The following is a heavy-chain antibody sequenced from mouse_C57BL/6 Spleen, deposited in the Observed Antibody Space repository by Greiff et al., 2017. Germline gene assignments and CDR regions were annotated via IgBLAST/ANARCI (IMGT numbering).Heavy chain of an antibody. CDR3: ARDLNALDY. J-gene: IGHJ2*01. V-gene: IGHV5-16*01. CDR2: INYDGSST. CDR1: GFTFSDYY. Sequence: EVKVVESEGGLVQPGSSMKLSCTASGFTFSDYYMAWVRQVPEKGLEWVANINYDGSSTYYLDSLKSRFIISRDNAKNILYLQMSSLKSEDTATYYCARDLNALDYWGQGTTLTVSS.